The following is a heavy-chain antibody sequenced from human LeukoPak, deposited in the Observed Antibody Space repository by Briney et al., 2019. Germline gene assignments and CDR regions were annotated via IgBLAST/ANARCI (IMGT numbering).Heavy chain of an antibody. V-gene: IGHV1-18*04. CDR2: ISAYNGNT. Sequence: ASVEVSCKASGYTFTGCYMHWVRQAPGQGVEWMGWISAYNGNTNYAQKLQGRVTMTTDTSTSTAYMELRSLRSDDTAVYYCARYYYDSSGYYDYWGQGTLVTVSS. J-gene: IGHJ4*02. CDR1: GYTFTGCY. D-gene: IGHD3-22*01. CDR3: ARYYYDSSGYYDY.